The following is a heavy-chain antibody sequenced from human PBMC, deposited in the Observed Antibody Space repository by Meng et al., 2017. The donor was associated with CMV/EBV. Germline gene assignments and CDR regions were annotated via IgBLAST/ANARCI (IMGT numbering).Heavy chain of an antibody. CDR2: IYSGGSST. CDR1: GFTFSSYA. D-gene: IGHD1-14*01. CDR3: AKDNPELDY. J-gene: IGHJ4*02. V-gene: IGHV3-23*03. Sequence: GESLKISCAASGFTFSSYAMSWVRQAPGKGLEWVSVIYSGGSSTYYADSVKGRFIISRDNSKNTLYLQMNSLRAEDTAVYYCAKDNPELDYWGQGTLVTVSS.